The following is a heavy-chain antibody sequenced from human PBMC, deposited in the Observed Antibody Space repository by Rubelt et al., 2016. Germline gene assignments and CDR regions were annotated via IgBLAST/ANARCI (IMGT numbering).Heavy chain of an antibody. Sequence: QAQLVQSGAEVKKPGASVKVSCMASGYNFIGYEITWVRQAPGQGLEWVGWITTHNDDTKYAEKFQGRVTMTTDTSTSTAYLELRSLRSDDTAVYYCAREKNYGSGSYWVDNWGQGTLVTVSS. CDR3: AREKNYGSGSYWVDN. V-gene: IGHV1-18*01. D-gene: IGHD3-10*01. CDR2: ITTHNDDT. J-gene: IGHJ4*02. CDR1: GYNFIGYE.